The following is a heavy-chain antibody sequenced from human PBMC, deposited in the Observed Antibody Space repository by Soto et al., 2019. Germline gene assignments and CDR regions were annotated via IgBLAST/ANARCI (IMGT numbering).Heavy chain of an antibody. V-gene: IGHV3-21*01. Sequence: GGSLRLSCAASGFTFRSFTMNWVRQAPGKGLEWVSTISSNSAYIYYTDALRGRFTISRDNAKNSLHLQMNSLRDEDTAVSYCTRDASRDSSARGWFDPWGPGTRVTVSS. D-gene: IGHD6-13*01. CDR3: TRDASRDSSARGWFDP. CDR1: GFTFRSFT. J-gene: IGHJ5*02. CDR2: ISSNSAYI.